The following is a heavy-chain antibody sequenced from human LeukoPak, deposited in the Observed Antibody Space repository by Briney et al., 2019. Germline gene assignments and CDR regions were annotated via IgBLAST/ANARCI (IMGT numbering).Heavy chain of an antibody. Sequence: ASVKVSCKASGYTFTSYGISWVRQAPGQGREWMGWISAYNGNTNYAQKLQGRVTMTTDTSTSTAYMELRSLRSDDTAVYYCARDRALGSAYDIWGQGTMVTVSS. CDR1: GYTFTSYG. D-gene: IGHD3-16*01. J-gene: IGHJ3*02. CDR2: ISAYNGNT. V-gene: IGHV1-18*01. CDR3: ARDRALGSAYDI.